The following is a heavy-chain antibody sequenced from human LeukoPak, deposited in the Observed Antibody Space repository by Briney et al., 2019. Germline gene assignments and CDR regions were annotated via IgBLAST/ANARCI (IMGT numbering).Heavy chain of an antibody. CDR3: AKAPGYCSGGSCYDY. Sequence: PGGSLRLSCAASGFTFSSYAMSWVRQAPGKGLEWVSVISGSGGSTNYTDSVKGRFSISRDNSKNTVYLQMKSLRADDTAVYYCAKAPGYCSGGSCYDYWGQGTLVTVSS. J-gene: IGHJ4*02. CDR1: GFTFSSYA. D-gene: IGHD2-15*01. V-gene: IGHV3-23*01. CDR2: ISGSGGST.